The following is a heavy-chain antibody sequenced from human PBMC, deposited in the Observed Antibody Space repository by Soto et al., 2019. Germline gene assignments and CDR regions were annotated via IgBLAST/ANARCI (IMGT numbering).Heavy chain of an antibody. V-gene: IGHV4-59*01. CDR1: GGSISSYY. J-gene: IGHJ6*03. D-gene: IGHD3-10*01. CDR2: IYYSGST. CDR3: ASSGRFGDYYYYYYMDV. Sequence: PSETLSLTCTVSGGSISSYYWSWIRQPPGKGLEWIGYIYYSGSTNYNPSLKSRVTISVDTSENQFSLKLSSVTAADTAVYYCASSGRFGDYYYYYYMDVWGKGTTVTVSS.